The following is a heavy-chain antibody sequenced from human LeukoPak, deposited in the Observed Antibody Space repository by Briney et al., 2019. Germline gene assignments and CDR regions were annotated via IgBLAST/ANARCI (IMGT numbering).Heavy chain of an antibody. CDR1: GFTFSSYA. D-gene: IGHD2-15*01. CDR2: ISGSGGST. V-gene: IGHV3-23*01. CDR3: ANQGLGYCSGGSCYFPENPFDP. J-gene: IGHJ5*02. Sequence: GGSLRLSCAASGFTFSSYAMSWVRQAPGKGLEWVSAISGSGGSTYYADSVKGRFTISRDNSKNTLYLQMNSLRAEDTAVYYCANQGLGYCSGGSCYFPENPFDPWGQGTLVTVSS.